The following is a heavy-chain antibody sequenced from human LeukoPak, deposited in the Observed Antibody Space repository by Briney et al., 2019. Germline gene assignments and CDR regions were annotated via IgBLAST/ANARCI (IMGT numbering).Heavy chain of an antibody. CDR2: INARGDT. J-gene: IGHJ5*02. Sequence: SETLSLTCAVYGWSFNDYYWNWIRQPPGKGLEWIGEINARGDTNYNPSLKSRVTISADTSKKQFSLRLTSMIAADTALYYCARGQVPAARGYNWFDPWGQGTLVTVSS. CDR1: GWSFNDYY. V-gene: IGHV4-34*01. CDR3: ARGQVPAARGYNWFDP. D-gene: IGHD2-2*01.